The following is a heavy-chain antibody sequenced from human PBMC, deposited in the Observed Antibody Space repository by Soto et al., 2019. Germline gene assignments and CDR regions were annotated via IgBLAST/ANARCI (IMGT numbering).Heavy chain of an antibody. J-gene: IGHJ6*02. Sequence: ASVKVSCKASGYTFTSYGISWVRQAPGQGLEWMGWISAYNGNTNYAQKLQGRVTMTTDTSTSTAYMELRSLRSDDTAVYYCARDDYGILTGYYPLQYYGMDVWGQGTTVTVSS. D-gene: IGHD3-9*01. CDR3: ARDDYGILTGYYPLQYYGMDV. V-gene: IGHV1-18*04. CDR1: GYTFTSYG. CDR2: ISAYNGNT.